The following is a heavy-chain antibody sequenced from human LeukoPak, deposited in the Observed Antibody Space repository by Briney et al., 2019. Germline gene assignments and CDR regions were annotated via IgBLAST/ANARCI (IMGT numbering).Heavy chain of an antibody. CDR2: IKQDGSEK. D-gene: IGHD1-26*01. CDR1: GFTFSSYW. J-gene: IGHJ4*02. Sequence: GGSLRLSCAASGFTFSSYWMSWVRQAPGKGLEWVANIKQDGSEKYYVDSVKGRFTISRDNAKNSLYLQMNSLRAEDTAVYYCAREGYSGSYKVLDYWGQGTLVTVSS. V-gene: IGHV3-7*01. CDR3: AREGYSGSYKVLDY.